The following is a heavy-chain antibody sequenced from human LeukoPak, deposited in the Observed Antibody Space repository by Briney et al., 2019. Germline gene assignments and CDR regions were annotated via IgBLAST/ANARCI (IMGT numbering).Heavy chain of an antibody. J-gene: IGHJ4*02. CDR1: GFTFDDYG. V-gene: IGHV3-20*04. CDR2: INWNGGST. CDR3: ARDWYRYCGGDCPTDY. Sequence: PGGSLRLSCAASGFTFDDYGMSWVRQAPGKGLEWVSGINWNGGSTGYADSVKGRFTISRDNAKNSLYLQMNSLRAEDTALYYCARDWYRYCGGDCPTDYWGQGTLVTVSS. D-gene: IGHD2-21*02.